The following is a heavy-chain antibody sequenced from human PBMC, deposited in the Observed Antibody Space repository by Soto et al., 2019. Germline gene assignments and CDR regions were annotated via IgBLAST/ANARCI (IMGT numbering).Heavy chain of an antibody. J-gene: IGHJ5*01. CDR3: SKLSCARYDLPLSPTRLATDS. D-gene: IGHD5-12*01. V-gene: IGHV4-39*02. Sequence: PSETQSLTCDVSGDSLSSNTYYWGWIRQPPGKRPESLATIYYSGAAYYNPSLRSRVSISVDTSNNRFSPALTSLTAADTAVYFFSKLSCARYDLPLSPTRLATDS. CDR2: IYYSGAA. CDR1: GDSLSSNTYY.